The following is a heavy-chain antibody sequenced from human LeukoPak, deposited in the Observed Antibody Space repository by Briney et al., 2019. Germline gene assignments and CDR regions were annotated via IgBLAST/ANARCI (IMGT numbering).Heavy chain of an antibody. V-gene: IGHV4-34*01. CDR1: GGSFSGYY. CDR3: ARDVSVAGLDY. Sequence: PSETLSLTCAVYGGSFSGYYWSWIRQPPARGLEWMGEINHSGSTNYNPSLKSRVTISVDTSKNQFSLKLSSVTAADTAVYYCARDVSVAGLDYWGQGTLVTVSS. D-gene: IGHD6-19*01. J-gene: IGHJ4*02. CDR2: INHSGST.